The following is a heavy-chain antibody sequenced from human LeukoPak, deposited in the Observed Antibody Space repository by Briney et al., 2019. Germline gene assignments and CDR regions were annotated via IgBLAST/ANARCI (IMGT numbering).Heavy chain of an antibody. CDR1: GFTFNSYW. CDR2: INSDGSGT. J-gene: IGHJ3*02. V-gene: IGHV3-74*01. Sequence: GGSLRLSCAASGFTFNSYWMHWVRQAPGKGLVWVSRINSDGSGTSDADFVKGRFTISRGNSKNTLYLQMNSLRAEDTAMYYCARDRLTNDAFDIWGQGTMVTVSS. CDR3: ARDRLTNDAFDI. D-gene: IGHD2-8*01.